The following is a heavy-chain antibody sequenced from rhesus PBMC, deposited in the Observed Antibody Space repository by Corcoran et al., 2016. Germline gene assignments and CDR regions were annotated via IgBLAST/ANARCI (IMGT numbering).Heavy chain of an antibody. CDR3: ARRIAAATYFDY. J-gene: IGHJ4*01. V-gene: IGHV4-65*02. CDR1: GGSISSSNW. Sequence: QVQLQESGPGLVKPAETLSLTCAVSGGSISSSNWWRWIRPPQGKGLEGIGKIVDRRSSPSYNPSLKNRVTISKDPSKNPFSLKLSSVTAADTAVYYCARRIAAATYFDYWGQGVLVTVSS. CDR2: IVDRRSSP. D-gene: IGHD6-43*01.